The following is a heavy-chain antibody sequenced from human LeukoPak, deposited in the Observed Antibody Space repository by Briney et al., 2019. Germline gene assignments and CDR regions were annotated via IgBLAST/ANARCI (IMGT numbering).Heavy chain of an antibody. CDR3: ASGGSADFIDS. V-gene: IGHV4-59*06. D-gene: IGHD2-15*01. Sequence: PSETLSLTCTVSGGSISSYYWSWIRQHPGKGLEWIGYISFRGSTYYNPSLTSRLIISVDTSKNQFSLKLSSVTAADTAVYYCASGGSADFIDSWGQGTLVTVSS. CDR2: ISFRGST. CDR1: GGSISSYY. J-gene: IGHJ4*02.